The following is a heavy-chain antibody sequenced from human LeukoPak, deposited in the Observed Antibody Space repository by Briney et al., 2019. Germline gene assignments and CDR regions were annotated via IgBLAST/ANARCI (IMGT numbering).Heavy chain of an antibody. J-gene: IGHJ4*02. CDR2: IRYDGSNK. CDR3: AKARYSSWYYFDY. CDR1: GFTFSSYG. Sequence: PGGSLRLSCAASGFTFSSYGMHWVRQAPGKGLEWVAFIRYDGSNKYYADSVKGRFTISRDNSKNTLYLQMNSLRAEDTAVYYCAKARYSSWYYFDYWGQGTLVTVSS. V-gene: IGHV3-30*02. D-gene: IGHD6-13*01.